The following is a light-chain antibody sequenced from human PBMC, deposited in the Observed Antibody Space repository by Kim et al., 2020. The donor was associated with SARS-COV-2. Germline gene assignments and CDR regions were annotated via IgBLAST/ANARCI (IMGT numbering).Light chain of an antibody. V-gene: IGKV1-5*03. J-gene: IGKJ1*01. CDR3: QQYNDYSGA. Sequence: DIQMTQSPSTLSASVGDRVTITCRASQSVSGLLAWYQQKPGRVPKLLIYKVSTLETGVPSRFSGSGSGTEFTLTISDLHPDDFATYYCQQYNDYSGAFGQGTEVDIK. CDR1: QSVSGL. CDR2: KVS.